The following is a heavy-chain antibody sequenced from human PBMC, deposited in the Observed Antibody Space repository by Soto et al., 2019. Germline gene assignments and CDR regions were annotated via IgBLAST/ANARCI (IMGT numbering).Heavy chain of an antibody. D-gene: IGHD3-22*01. CDR3: ARGGVTDYYDSSGSTDAFDI. CDR2: IYPGDSDT. CDR1: GYSFTSYW. V-gene: IGHV5-51*01. Sequence: GESLKISCKGSGYSFTSYWIGWVRQMPGKGLEWMGIIYPGDSDTRYSPSFQGQVTISADKSISTAYLQWSSLKASDTAMYYCARGGVTDYYDSSGSTDAFDIWGQGTMVTVSS. J-gene: IGHJ3*02.